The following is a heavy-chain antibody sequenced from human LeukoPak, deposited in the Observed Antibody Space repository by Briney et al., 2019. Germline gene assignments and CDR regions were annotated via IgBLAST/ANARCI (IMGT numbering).Heavy chain of an antibody. J-gene: IGHJ4*02. CDR2: VSNNGGST. Sequence: QPGGSLRLSCAASGFTFNRYDINWVRQAPGKGLEWVSAVSNNGGSTYHADSVKGRFSVSRDNSKNTVFLQMNSLRVGDTGVYYCVKGGDQDYWGQGTLVTVSS. CDR3: VKGGDQDY. V-gene: IGHV3-23*01. CDR1: GFTFNRYD. D-gene: IGHD4-17*01.